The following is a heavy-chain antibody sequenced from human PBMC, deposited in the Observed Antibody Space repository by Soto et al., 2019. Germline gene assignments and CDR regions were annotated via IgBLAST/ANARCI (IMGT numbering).Heavy chain of an antibody. CDR2: IYYSGST. V-gene: IGHV4-59*01. CDR3: ARAPRGNYGYPSYFDY. CDR1: GGSISSYY. D-gene: IGHD3-10*01. J-gene: IGHJ4*02. Sequence: QVQLQESGPGLVKPSETLSLTCTVSGGSISSYYWSWIRQPPGKGLEWIGDIYYSGSTTYNPSLKSRVTISVDTSKNQFSLKLSSVTAADTAVYYCARAPRGNYGYPSYFDYWGQGTLVTVSS.